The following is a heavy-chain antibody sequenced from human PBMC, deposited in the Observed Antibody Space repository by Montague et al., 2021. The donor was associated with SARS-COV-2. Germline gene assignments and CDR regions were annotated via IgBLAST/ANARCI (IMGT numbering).Heavy chain of an antibody. CDR3: ARGRVTRAGFDY. CDR2: NYLHGNA. Sequence: ETLSLTCSVSGYLIGTGYYWGWIRQSPGKGLEWIGSNYLHGNAYYNPSLNSRVTISLDTSNNQFSLRLTSVTTSDTAVYYCARGRVTRAGFDYWGQGIRVIVSS. J-gene: IGHJ4*02. V-gene: IGHV4-38-2*02. CDR1: GYLIGTGYY. D-gene: IGHD2-21*02.